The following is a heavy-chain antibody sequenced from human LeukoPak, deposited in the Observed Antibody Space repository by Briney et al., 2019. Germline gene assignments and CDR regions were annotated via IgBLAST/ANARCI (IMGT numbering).Heavy chain of an antibody. D-gene: IGHD1-26*01. CDR3: AKDTGVGANKQREMDV. V-gene: IGHV3-23*01. Sequence: GGSLRLSCAASGFTFSSYGMSWVRQAPGKGLEWVSAISGSGGNTYYADSVKGRFTISRDNSKNTLYLQMNSLRAEDTAVYYCAKDTGVGANKQREMDVWGKGTTVTVSS. J-gene: IGHJ6*04. CDR1: GFTFSSYG. CDR2: ISGSGGNT.